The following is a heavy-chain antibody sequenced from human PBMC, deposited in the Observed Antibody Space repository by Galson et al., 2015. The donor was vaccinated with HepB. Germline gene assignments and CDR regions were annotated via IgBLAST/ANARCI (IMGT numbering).Heavy chain of an antibody. CDR2: IYPGDSDT. J-gene: IGHJ4*02. CDR1: GYSFTSYW. D-gene: IGHD2-15*01. V-gene: IGHV5-51*01. CDR3: ARLRRVVVVAATVFREFDY. Sequence: QSGAEVKKPGESLKISCKGSGYSFTSYWIGWVRQMPGKGLEWMGIIYPGDSDTRYSPSFQGQVTISADKSISTAYLQWSSLKASDTAMYYCARLRRVVVVAATVFREFDYWGQGTLVTVSS.